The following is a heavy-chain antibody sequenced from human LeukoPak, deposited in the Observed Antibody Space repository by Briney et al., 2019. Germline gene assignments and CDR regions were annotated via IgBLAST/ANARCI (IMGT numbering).Heavy chain of an antibody. J-gene: IGHJ4*02. V-gene: IGHV3-48*01. CDR2: ISSSSSTI. CDR1: GFTFSSYS. Sequence: GGSLRLFCAASGFTFSSYSMNWVRQAPGKGLEWVSYISSSSSTIYYADSVKGRFTISRDNAKNSLYLQMNSLRAEDTAVYYCARDGGGYGDYGAHFDYWGQGTLVTVSS. CDR3: ARDGGGYGDYGAHFDY. D-gene: IGHD4-17*01.